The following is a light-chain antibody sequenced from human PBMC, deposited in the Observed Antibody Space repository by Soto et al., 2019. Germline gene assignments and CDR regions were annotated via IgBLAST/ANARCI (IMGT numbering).Light chain of an antibody. CDR2: KDD. Sequence: QSVLTQTPSASGTPGQRVTISCSGSNSNIERNYVYWYQQFPGAAPKVLIYKDDQRPSGVPERFSGSKSGASASLAISGLRSEDEAEYYCAIRDDRLSGNWVFGGGTQLTVL. J-gene: IGLJ3*02. CDR3: AIRDDRLSGNWV. CDR1: NSNIERNY. V-gene: IGLV1-47*01.